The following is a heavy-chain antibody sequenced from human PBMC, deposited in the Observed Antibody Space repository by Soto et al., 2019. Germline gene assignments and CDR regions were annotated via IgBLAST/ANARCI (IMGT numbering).Heavy chain of an antibody. V-gene: IGHV4-4*07. CDR2: ISTSGTT. CDR1: GASISSYF. Sequence: PSETLSLTCTVSGASISSYFWTWIRQPAGKGLDWIGRISTSGTTNYNPSLKSRVTMSVDTSKNHFSLNLSSVTAADTAVYYCAREAGPDRWFDPWGQGTLATVSS. D-gene: IGHD6-19*01. CDR3: AREAGPDRWFDP. J-gene: IGHJ5*02.